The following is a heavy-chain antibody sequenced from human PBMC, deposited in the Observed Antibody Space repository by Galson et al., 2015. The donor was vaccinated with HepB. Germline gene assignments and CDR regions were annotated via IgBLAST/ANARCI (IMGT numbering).Heavy chain of an antibody. CDR3: TTWYYYDSRGYYYEYAFDI. D-gene: IGHD3-22*01. CDR2: IKSKTDGGTT. Sequence: SLRLSCAASGFTFSNAWMSWVRQAPGKGLEWVGRIKSKTDGGTTDYAAPVKGRFTISRDDSKNTLYLQMNSLKTEDTAVYYCTTWYYYDSRGYYYEYAFDIWGQGTMVTVSS. V-gene: IGHV3-15*01. J-gene: IGHJ3*02. CDR1: GFTFSNAW.